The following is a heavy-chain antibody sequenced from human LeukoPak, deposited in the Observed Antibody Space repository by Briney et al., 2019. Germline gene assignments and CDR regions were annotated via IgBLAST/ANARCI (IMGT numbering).Heavy chain of an antibody. CDR3: ARLAAAGLVRGIDY. J-gene: IGHJ4*02. CDR1: GFAFSSYG. D-gene: IGHD6-13*01. CDR2: TWYDGSNK. V-gene: IGHV3-33*01. Sequence: GGSLRLSCAASGFAFSSYGMHWVRQAPGKGLEWVAVTWYDGSNKYYADSVKGRFTISRDNSKNTLYLQMNSLRAEDTAVYYCARLAAAGLVRGIDYWGQGTLVTVSS.